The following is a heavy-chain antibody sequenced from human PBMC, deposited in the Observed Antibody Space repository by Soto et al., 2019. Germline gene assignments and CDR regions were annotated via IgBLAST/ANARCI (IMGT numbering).Heavy chain of an antibody. CDR2: ISCNRGSI. V-gene: IGHV3-9*01. J-gene: IGHJ4*02. CDR3: VREAISTGWSGGRIYFFDY. D-gene: IGHD6-19*01. Sequence: PGGSLRLSCSASGFTFDDYAMHWVRQAPGKGLEWVSSISCNRGSIGYADSVKGRFTIASDNTLNFLYLQMRRLRVEDTALFYCVREAISTGWSGGRIYFFDYWGQGALVTVSS. CDR1: GFTFDDYA.